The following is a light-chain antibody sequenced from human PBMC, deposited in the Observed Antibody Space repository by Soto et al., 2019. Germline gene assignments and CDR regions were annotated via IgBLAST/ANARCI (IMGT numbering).Light chain of an antibody. CDR2: EVS. CDR1: SSDVGGYNY. V-gene: IGLV2-14*01. CDR3: SSYTTSGTLV. J-gene: IGLJ2*01. Sequence: HSALTQPASVSGSPGQSITISCTGTSSDVGGYNYVSWYQQHAGKAPKLMIYEVSNRPSGVSNRFSGSKSGNTASLTISGLQAEDEADYYCSSYTTSGTLVFGGGTKLTVL.